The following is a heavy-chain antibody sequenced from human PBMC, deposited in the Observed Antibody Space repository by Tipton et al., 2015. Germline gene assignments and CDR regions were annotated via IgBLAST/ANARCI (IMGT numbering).Heavy chain of an antibody. Sequence: SLRLSCAASGFTFSTEWMHWVRQAPGKGLEWVAIIKQDGSEKYYVDSVKGRFTISRDNAKNSLYLHLSSLRAEDTAVYYCVREVWRFESWGQGTLVTVSS. V-gene: IGHV3-7*01. CDR2: IKQDGSEK. J-gene: IGHJ4*02. CDR1: GFTFSTEW. CDR3: VREVWRFES.